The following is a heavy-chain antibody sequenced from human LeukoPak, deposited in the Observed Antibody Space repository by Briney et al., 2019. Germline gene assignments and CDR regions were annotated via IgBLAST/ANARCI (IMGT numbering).Heavy chain of an antibody. CDR1: GDSVSSNSAA. D-gene: IGHD1-7*01. V-gene: IGHV6-1*01. J-gene: IGHJ3*02. CDR3: AREVTGTCAFDI. Sequence: SQTLALTCAISGDSVSSNSAAWNWIRQSPSRGLEWLGRTYYGSKWYNEYAVSVKSRITINPDTSKHQFSLQLNSVTPEDTAVYYCAREVTGTCAFDIWGQGTMVTVSS. CDR2: TYYGSKWYN.